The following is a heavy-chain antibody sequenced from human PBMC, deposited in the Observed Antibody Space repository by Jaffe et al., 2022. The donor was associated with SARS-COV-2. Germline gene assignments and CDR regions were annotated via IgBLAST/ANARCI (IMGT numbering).Heavy chain of an antibody. CDR1: GFTVSSSY. D-gene: IGHD2-2*01. V-gene: IGHV3-53*01. CDR3: ARVAYQLLLWWENRFDP. Sequence: EVRLVESGGGLIQPGGSLRLSCAASGFTVSSSYMIWVRQAPGKGLEWVSVIYSGGNTDYADSVEGRFTISRDNSKNTLYLQMNSLRAEDTAVYYCARVAYQLLLWWENRFDPWGQGTLVTVSS. J-gene: IGHJ5*02. CDR2: IYSGGNT.